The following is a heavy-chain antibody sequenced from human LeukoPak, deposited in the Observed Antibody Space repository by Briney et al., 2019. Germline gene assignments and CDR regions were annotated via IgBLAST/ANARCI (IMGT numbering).Heavy chain of an antibody. Sequence: GGSLRLSCAASGFMVDDYGMTSVRHAPGNWLEWVSGINWNGGITNYADSVKGRFNIYRHNAKNTLYLQMNSLRAEDTAFYHCARQIAGLTNWFDPWGQGTLVSVSS. CDR3: ARQIAGLTNWFDP. J-gene: IGHJ5*02. CDR2: INWNGGIT. V-gene: IGHV3-20*01. CDR1: GFMVDDYG.